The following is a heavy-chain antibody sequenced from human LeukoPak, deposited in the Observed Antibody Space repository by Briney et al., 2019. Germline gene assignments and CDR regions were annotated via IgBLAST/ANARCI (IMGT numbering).Heavy chain of an antibody. J-gene: IGHJ6*02. Sequence: ASVKVSCKASGYTFTGYYMHWVRQAPGQGLEWMGWINPNSGGTNYAQKFQGWVTMTRDTSISTAYMELSRLRSDDTAVYYCARAVLYSSSWDGMDVWGQGTTVTVSS. D-gene: IGHD6-13*01. V-gene: IGHV1-2*04. CDR3: ARAVLYSSSWDGMDV. CDR1: GYTFTGYY. CDR2: INPNSGGT.